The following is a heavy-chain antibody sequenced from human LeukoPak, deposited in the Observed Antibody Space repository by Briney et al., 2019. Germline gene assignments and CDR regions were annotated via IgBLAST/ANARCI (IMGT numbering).Heavy chain of an antibody. V-gene: IGHV1-3*04. CDR3: ARIPRNWFFDY. D-gene: IGHD3-9*01. Sequence: ASVKVSCKASGYTFTTAGIHWVRQAPGQRLEWMGWINTDTGNTKFSQKFQDRVTITKDTSASIVYMELNSLRSEDTAVYYCARIPRNWFFDYWGQRTLVTVSS. J-gene: IGHJ4*02. CDR1: GYTFTTAG. CDR2: INTDTGNT.